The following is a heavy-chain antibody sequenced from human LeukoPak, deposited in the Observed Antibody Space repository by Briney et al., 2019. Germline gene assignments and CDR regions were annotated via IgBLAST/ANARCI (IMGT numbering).Heavy chain of an antibody. CDR1: GYTFTSYD. V-gene: IGHV1-8*03. Sequence: ASVKVSCKASGYTFTSYDINWVRQATGQGLEWMRWMNPNSGNTGYAQKFQGRVTITRNTSISTAYMELSSLRSEDTAVYYCARGDYYGSGVDYWGQGTLVTVSS. D-gene: IGHD3-10*01. J-gene: IGHJ4*02. CDR2: MNPNSGNT. CDR3: ARGDYYGSGVDY.